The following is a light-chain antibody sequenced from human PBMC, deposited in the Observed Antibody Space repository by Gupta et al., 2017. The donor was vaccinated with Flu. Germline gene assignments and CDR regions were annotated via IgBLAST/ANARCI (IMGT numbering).Light chain of an antibody. V-gene: IGKV3-11*01. J-gene: IGKJ2*01. CDR3: QHRDNWPYT. CDR1: QGVSSY. Sequence: PATLSLFPGQRVTLSCRASQGVSSYLAWYQQKPGQVPRLLIYDASNSATGIPARFSGSGSGTDFTLTISILEPEDFAVYYCQHRDNWPYTFGQGTKLELK. CDR2: DAS.